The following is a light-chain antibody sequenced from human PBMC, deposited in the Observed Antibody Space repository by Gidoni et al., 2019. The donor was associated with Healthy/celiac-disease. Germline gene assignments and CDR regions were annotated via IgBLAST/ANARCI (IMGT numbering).Light chain of an antibody. V-gene: IGLV2-8*01. CDR3: SSYAGSNNYVV. J-gene: IGLJ2*01. Sequence: QSDLTQPPSASGSPGQSVTISCTGTSSDVGGYNYVSWYQQHPGKAPKLMIYEVSKRPSGVPDRFSGSKSGNTASLTVPGLQAEDEADYYCSSYAGSNNYVVFGGGTKLTVL. CDR2: EVS. CDR1: SSDVGGYNY.